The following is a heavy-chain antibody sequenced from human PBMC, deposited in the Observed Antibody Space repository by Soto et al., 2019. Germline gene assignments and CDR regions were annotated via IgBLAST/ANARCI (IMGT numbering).Heavy chain of an antibody. CDR2: ISYDGSNR. V-gene: IGHV3-30*18. J-gene: IGHJ5*01. Sequence: QVQLVESGGGVVQPGSSLSLSCAASGFSFSSYGMEWVRQAPGKGLEWVTVISYDGSNRYYADSVKGRFTISRDNFKNSVYLQMNSLRVEDTAIYYCAKESSEYYDFWSGFSPIWFDSLGQGTLVTVSS. CDR3: AKESSEYYDFWSGFSPIWFDS. D-gene: IGHD3-3*01. CDR1: GFSFSSYG.